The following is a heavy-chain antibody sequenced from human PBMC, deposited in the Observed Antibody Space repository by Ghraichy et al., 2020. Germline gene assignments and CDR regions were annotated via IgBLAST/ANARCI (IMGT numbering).Heavy chain of an antibody. CDR1: GFTFSSYG. D-gene: IGHD5-12*01. Sequence: GGSLRLSCAASGFTFSSYGMHWVRQAPGKGLEWVAVISYDGSNKYYADSVKGRFTISRDNSKNTLYLQMNSLRAEDTAVYYCAKDQGGYNYYYGMDVWGQGTTVTVSS. J-gene: IGHJ6*02. CDR2: ISYDGSNK. V-gene: IGHV3-30*18. CDR3: AKDQGGYNYYYGMDV.